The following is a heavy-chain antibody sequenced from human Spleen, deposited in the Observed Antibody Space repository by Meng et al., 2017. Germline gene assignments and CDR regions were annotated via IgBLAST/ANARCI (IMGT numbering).Heavy chain of an antibody. CDR3: ST. V-gene: IGHV3-30*05. D-gene: IGHD3-22*01. CDR1: GFTFSSSD. Sequence: QVHLVESGGGVIQPGRSLRLSCAASGFTFSSSDMHWVRQAPGKGLEWVAVVTPDGRTKNYADSVKGRFSISRDKSKNTAWELRAGLFICDFPDFDISTRGQGTLVTVSS. J-gene: IGHJ4*02. CDR2: VTPDGRTK.